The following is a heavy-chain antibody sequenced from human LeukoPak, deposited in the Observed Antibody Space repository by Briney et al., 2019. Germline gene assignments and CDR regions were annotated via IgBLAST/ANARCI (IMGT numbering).Heavy chain of an antibody. Sequence: ASVKVSCKASGYTFTGYYMHWVRQAPGQGLEWMGWINPNSGGTNYAQKFQGRVTMTRDTSISTAYMELSRLRSDDTAVYYCARDDATKAAAGGDYWGQGTLVTVSS. J-gene: IGHJ4*02. D-gene: IGHD6-13*01. CDR1: GYTFTGYY. CDR2: INPNSGGT. CDR3: ARDDATKAAAGGDY. V-gene: IGHV1-2*02.